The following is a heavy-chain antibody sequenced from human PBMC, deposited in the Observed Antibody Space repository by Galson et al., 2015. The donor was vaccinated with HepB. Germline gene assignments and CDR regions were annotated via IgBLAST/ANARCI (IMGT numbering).Heavy chain of an antibody. CDR3: ARVYYDFWSGYYFDY. CDR1: GFTFSDYY. CDR2: ISSSSSYT. J-gene: IGHJ4*02. Sequence: SLRLSCAASGFTFSDYYMSWIRQAPGKGLEWVSYISSSSSYTNYADSVKGRFTISRDNAKNSLYLQMNSLRAEDTAVYYCARVYYDFWSGYYFDYWGQGTLVTVSS. D-gene: IGHD3-3*01. V-gene: IGHV3-11*06.